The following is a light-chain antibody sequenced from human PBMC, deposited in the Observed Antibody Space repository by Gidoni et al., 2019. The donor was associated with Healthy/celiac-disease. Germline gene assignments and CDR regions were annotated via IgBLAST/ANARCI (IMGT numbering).Light chain of an antibody. Sequence: IVMTQSPATLSVSPGERATLSCRASQSVSSNLAWYQQKPGQAPRLLIYGASTRATGIPARFSGSGSGTEFTLTISSLQSEDFAVYYGQQYNNWPRTFGQGTKVKIK. CDR1: QSVSSN. V-gene: IGKV3-15*01. CDR3: QQYNNWPRT. J-gene: IGKJ1*01. CDR2: GAS.